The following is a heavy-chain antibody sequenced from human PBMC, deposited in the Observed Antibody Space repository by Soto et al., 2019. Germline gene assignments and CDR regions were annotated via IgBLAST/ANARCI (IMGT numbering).Heavy chain of an antibody. J-gene: IGHJ4*02. V-gene: IGHV3-66*01. CDR1: GFTVSSNY. Sequence: EVQLVESGGGLVQPGGSLRLSCAASGFTVSSNYMSWVRQAPGKGLEWVSVIYSGGSTYYADSVKGRFTISRDNSKNTLYLQMNSLRAEDTAVYYCARARRGDYGGCFDYWGQGTLVTVSS. CDR3: ARARRGDYGGCFDY. D-gene: IGHD4-17*01. CDR2: IYSGGST.